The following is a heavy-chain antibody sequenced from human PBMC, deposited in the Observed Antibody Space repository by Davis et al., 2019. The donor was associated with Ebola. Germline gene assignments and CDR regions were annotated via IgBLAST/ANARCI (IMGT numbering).Heavy chain of an antibody. V-gene: IGHV3-23*01. CDR2: ISGSGGST. J-gene: IGHJ3*02. D-gene: IGHD2-8*02. CDR1: GFTFSSYA. Sequence: GESLKISCAASGFTFSSYAMSWVRQAPGKGLEWVSAISGSGGSTYYGDSVKGRFTISRDNSKNTLYLQMNSPRAEDTAVYYCARDRRSGPAFDIWGQGTMVTVSS. CDR3: ARDRRSGPAFDI.